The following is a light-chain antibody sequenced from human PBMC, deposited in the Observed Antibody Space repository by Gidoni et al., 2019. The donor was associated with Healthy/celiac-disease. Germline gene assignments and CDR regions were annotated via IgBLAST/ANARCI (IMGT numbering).Light chain of an antibody. CDR1: QSVSSN. CDR2: GAS. Sequence: EVVTTQSLAALSVSPGERATLACRASQSVSSNLDWSQQKPGHAPKLLIYGASTRATGIPARFSGSGSGTDFTLTISSLQSEDFAAYYCQQYYNSPEYTFGQGTKLEIK. J-gene: IGKJ2*01. CDR3: QQYYNSPEYT. V-gene: IGKV3-15*01.